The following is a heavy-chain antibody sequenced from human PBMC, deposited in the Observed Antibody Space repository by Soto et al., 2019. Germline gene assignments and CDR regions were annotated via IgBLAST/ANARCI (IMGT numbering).Heavy chain of an antibody. D-gene: IGHD6-19*01. Sequence: QVQLVESGGGLVKPGGSLRLSCAASGFTFSDYYMSWIRQAPGKGLEWVSDISSRGVTIYYADSVKGRFTISRDNAKNSLFLQMDSLRAEDTAVYYCARVTASGWFVNGRDYFDHWGQGTLVTVSS. CDR2: ISSRGVTI. V-gene: IGHV3-11*01. CDR1: GFTFSDYY. J-gene: IGHJ4*02. CDR3: ARVTASGWFVNGRDYFDH.